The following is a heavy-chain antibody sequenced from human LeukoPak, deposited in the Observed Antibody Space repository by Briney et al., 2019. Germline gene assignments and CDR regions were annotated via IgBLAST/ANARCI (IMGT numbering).Heavy chain of an antibody. Sequence: GGSLRLSCAASGFTFDDYGMHWVRQAPGKGLEWVSGISWNSANIGYADSVKGRFTISRDNAKNSLYLQMNSLRAEDTAVYYCARESTPYYDFWSGYLAYYYYGMDVWGQGTTVTVSS. J-gene: IGHJ6*02. CDR3: ARESTPYYDFWSGYLAYYYYGMDV. V-gene: IGHV3-9*01. CDR2: ISWNSANI. CDR1: GFTFDDYG. D-gene: IGHD3-3*01.